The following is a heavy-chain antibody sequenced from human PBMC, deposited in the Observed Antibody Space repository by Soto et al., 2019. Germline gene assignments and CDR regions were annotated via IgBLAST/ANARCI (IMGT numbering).Heavy chain of an antibody. V-gene: IGHV5-10-1*01. CDR3: TTGGDRGSDYYYYYGMDV. J-gene: IGHJ6*02. CDR2: IDPSDSYT. CDR1: GYSFTSYW. Sequence: GESLKISCRVSGYSFTSYWITWVRQIAGKGLEWMGRIDPSDSYTNYSPSFQGHVTFSADKSISTSYLQWGSLKASDTAMYYCTTGGDRGSDYYYYYGMDVWGQGTTVTVSS. D-gene: IGHD2-21*01.